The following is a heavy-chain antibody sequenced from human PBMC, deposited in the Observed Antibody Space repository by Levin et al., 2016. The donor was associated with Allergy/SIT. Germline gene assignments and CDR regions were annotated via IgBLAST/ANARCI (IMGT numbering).Heavy chain of an antibody. J-gene: IGHJ4*02. CDR2: INPHSGDT. D-gene: IGHD6-13*01. CDR3: ARARPCPTRSCKDSVDY. Sequence: ASVKVSCKASGYTFTGHSMHWVRQAPGQGLEWVGWINPHSGDTNYARRFQGRVSMTGDTSISTAYLGLSGLTSDDTAIYYCARARPCPTRSCKDSVDYWGQGTLVTVSS. V-gene: IGHV1-2*02. CDR1: GYTFTGHS.